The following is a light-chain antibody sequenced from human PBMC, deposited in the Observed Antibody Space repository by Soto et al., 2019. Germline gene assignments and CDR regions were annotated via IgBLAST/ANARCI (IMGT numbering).Light chain of an antibody. CDR2: DVS. V-gene: IGLV2-14*01. CDR1: SSDVGTYNY. Sequence: QSALTQPASVSGSPGQSITISCTGTSSDVGTYNYVSWYQQHPGKAPKLMIYDVSNRPSGVSDRFSGSKSGNTASLTISGLQAEDEADYYCSSYTGSSTSVVFGGGTTVTVL. CDR3: SSYTGSSTSVV. J-gene: IGLJ2*01.